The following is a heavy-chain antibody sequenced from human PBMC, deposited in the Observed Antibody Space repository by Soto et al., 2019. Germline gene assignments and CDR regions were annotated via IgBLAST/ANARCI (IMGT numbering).Heavy chain of an antibody. D-gene: IGHD6-6*01. CDR1: GFTFSPYN. V-gene: IGHV3-23*01. Sequence: EVPLLESGGDLVQPGGSLRLSCAASGFTFSPYNMNWVRQGPGKGLEWVSGNFGDGCGTYNSDSLKGRFTISRDNYRNTLYLQMNSLRVEDTATDYCVKDARPDGRCYFDYWGQGTQVTVSS. CDR2: NFGDGCGT. J-gene: IGHJ4*02. CDR3: VKDARPDGRCYFDY.